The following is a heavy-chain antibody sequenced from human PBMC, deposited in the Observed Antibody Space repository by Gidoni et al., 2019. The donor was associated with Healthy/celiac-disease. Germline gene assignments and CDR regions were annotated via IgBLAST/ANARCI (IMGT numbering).Heavy chain of an antibody. D-gene: IGHD3-9*01. V-gene: IGHV3-21*01. J-gene: IGHJ4*02. Sequence: EVQLVESGGGLVKPGGSLRLSCAASGFTFSSYSMNWVRQAPGKGLEWVSSISSSSSYIYYADSVKGRFTISRDNAKNSLYLQMNSLRAEDTAVYYCASPADYDILTGYTYWGQGTLVTVSS. CDR2: ISSSSSYI. CDR1: GFTFSSYS. CDR3: ASPADYDILTGYTY.